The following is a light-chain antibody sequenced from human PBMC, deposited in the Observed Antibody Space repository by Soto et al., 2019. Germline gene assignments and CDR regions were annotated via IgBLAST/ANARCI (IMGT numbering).Light chain of an antibody. J-gene: IGLJ2*01. CDR1: SSDIGVYNY. V-gene: IGLV2-14*01. CDR2: EVS. CDR3: QSYDSSLSGSVV. Sequence: QSVLTQPASVSGSLGQSITIPCTGTSSDIGVYNYVAWYQHHPGKAPKLMLYEVSVRPSGVSNRFSGSKSGNTASLTISGLQAEDEADYYCQSYDSSLSGSVVFGGGTQLTVL.